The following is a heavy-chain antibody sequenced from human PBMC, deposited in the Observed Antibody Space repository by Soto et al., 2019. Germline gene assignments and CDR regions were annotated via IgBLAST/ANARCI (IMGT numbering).Heavy chain of an antibody. V-gene: IGHV1-2*04. Sequence: ASVKVSCKASGYTFTGYYMHWVRQAPGQGLEWMGWINPNSGGTNYAQKCQGWVTMTRDTSISTAYMELSRLRSDDTAVYYCARVAGYCSSTSCYRRFDYWGQGTLVTVSS. J-gene: IGHJ4*02. CDR2: INPNSGGT. CDR1: GYTFTGYY. D-gene: IGHD2-2*01. CDR3: ARVAGYCSSTSCYRRFDY.